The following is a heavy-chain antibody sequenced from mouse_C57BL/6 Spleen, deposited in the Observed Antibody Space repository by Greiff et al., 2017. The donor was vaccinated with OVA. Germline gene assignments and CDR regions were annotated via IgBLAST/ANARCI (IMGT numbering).Heavy chain of an antibody. CDR2: INPSTGGT. Sequence: DVKLVESGPELVKPGASVKISCKASGYSFTGYYMNWVKQSPEKSLEWIGEINPSTGGTTYNQKFKAKATLTVDKSSSTAYMQLKSLTSEDSAVYYCARGLRQLRLPAYWGQGTLVTVSA. V-gene: IGHV1-42*01. D-gene: IGHD3-2*02. CDR3: ARGLRQLRLPAY. CDR1: GYSFTGYY. J-gene: IGHJ3*01.